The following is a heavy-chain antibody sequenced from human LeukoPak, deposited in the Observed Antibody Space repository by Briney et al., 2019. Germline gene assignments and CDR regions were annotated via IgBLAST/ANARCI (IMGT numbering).Heavy chain of an antibody. V-gene: IGHV3-21*01. CDR3: ASVAKAVAGTLDY. D-gene: IGHD6-19*01. CDR1: GFTFRSYS. CDR2: ISSSSSYI. Sequence: PGGSLRLSCAASGFTFRSYSMNWVRQAPGKGLEGVSSISSSSSYIYYADSVKGRFTISRDNAKNSLYLQMNSLRAEDTAVYYCASVAKAVAGTLDYWGQGTLVTVSS. J-gene: IGHJ4*02.